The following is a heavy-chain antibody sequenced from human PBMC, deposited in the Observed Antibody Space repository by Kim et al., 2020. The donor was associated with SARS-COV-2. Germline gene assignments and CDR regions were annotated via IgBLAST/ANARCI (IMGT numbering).Heavy chain of an antibody. Sequence: GSLRLSCAASGFTFDDYAMHWVRQAPGKGLEWVSLISGDGGSTYYADSVKGRFTISRDNSKNSLYLQMNSLRTEDTALYYCAKVTYGYYYYYYMDVWGKGTTVTVSS. D-gene: IGHD4-17*01. V-gene: IGHV3-43*02. CDR1: GFTFDDYA. CDR2: ISGDGGST. J-gene: IGHJ6*03. CDR3: AKVTYGYYYYYYMDV.